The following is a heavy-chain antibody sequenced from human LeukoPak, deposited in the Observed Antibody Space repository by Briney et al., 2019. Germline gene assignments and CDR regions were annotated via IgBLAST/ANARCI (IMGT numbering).Heavy chain of an antibody. V-gene: IGHV3-74*01. Sequence: GGSLRLSCAASGFTFSSYWMHWVGQVPGKGLVWVSRINSDGSSTTYADSVKGRFTISRDNAKNTLYLQMNSLRAEDTAIYYCAPARASTLEFWGQGTLVTVSS. J-gene: IGHJ4*02. CDR1: GFTFSSYW. CDR2: INSDGSST. D-gene: IGHD1-1*01. CDR3: APARASTLEF.